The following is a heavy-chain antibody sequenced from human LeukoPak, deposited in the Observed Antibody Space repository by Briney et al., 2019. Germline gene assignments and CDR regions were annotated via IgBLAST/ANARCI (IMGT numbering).Heavy chain of an antibody. CDR3: VSGGLAYYFDY. CDR2: IYYSGST. D-gene: IGHD2-8*02. Sequence: SETLSLTCTVSGGSISRYYWSWIRQPPGKGLEWIGYIYYSGSTNYNPSLKSRVTISVDTSKNQFSLKLSSVTAADTAVYYCVSGGLAYYFDYWGQGTLVTVSS. V-gene: IGHV4-59*01. J-gene: IGHJ4*02. CDR1: GGSISRYY.